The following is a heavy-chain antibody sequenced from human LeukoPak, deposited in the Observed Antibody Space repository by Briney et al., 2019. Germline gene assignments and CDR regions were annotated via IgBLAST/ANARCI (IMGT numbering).Heavy chain of an antibody. CDR3: ARGLVSSSRHLDY. CDR1: GGSISSGGYY. CDR2: IYHSGST. Sequence: SETLSLTCTVSGGSISSGGYYWSWIRQPPGKGLEWIGYIYHSGSTYYNPSLKSRVTISVDRSKNQFSLKLSSVTAADTAVYYCARGLVSSSRHLDYWGQGTLVTVSS. J-gene: IGHJ4*02. D-gene: IGHD6-13*01. V-gene: IGHV4-30-2*01.